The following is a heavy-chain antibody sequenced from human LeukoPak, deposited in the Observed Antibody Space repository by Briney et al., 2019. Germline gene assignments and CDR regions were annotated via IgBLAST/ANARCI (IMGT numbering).Heavy chain of an antibody. J-gene: IGHJ3*02. Sequence: KASETLSLTCTVTGGSISSYYWSWIRQPPANGLDLIGSIFYSGSTNYNPSLKSRVTISVDTSKNQFSLKLSSVTAADTAVYYCARGPLRHYYGSGDDAFDIWGQGTMVTVSS. CDR1: GGSISSYY. CDR2: IFYSGST. V-gene: IGHV4-59*01. CDR3: ARGPLRHYYGSGDDAFDI. D-gene: IGHD3-10*01.